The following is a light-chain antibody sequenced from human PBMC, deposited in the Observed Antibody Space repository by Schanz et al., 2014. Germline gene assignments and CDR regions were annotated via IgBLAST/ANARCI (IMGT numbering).Light chain of an antibody. J-gene: IGLJ3*02. CDR2: DNS. CDR1: SSNIGAGYG. V-gene: IGLV1-40*01. CDR3: SSYTSSSTRV. Sequence: QSVLTQPPSVSGAPGQRVTISCTGSSSNIGAGYGVHWYQQFPGTAPKLLIYDNSRRPSGVPDRFSGSKSGTSGTLAITGLQAEDEADYYCSSYTSSSTRVFGGGTKLTVL.